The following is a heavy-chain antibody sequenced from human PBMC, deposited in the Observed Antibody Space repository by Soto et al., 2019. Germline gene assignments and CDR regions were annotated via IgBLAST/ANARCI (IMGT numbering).Heavy chain of an antibody. CDR1: GLTFSSYA. J-gene: IGHJ6*02. CDR3: AREESSPIAAAWDYYGMDV. V-gene: IGHV3-30-3*01. CDR2: ISYDGSER. Sequence: QVQLVESGGGVVQPGRSLRLSCAASGLTFSSYAVHWVRQAPGKGLEWVAVISYDGSERYHADSVKGRFTISRDNSKNTLYLHVNSLRAEDTAVYYCAREESSPIAAAWDYYGMDVWGRGTTVTVSS. D-gene: IGHD6-13*01.